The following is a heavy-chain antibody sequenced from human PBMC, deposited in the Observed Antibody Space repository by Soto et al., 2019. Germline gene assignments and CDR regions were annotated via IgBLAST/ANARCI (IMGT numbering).Heavy chain of an antibody. CDR3: ARAATGSYHSAC. J-gene: IGHJ4*02. CDR2: IAPHSGRT. CDR1: GYAFTSYG. V-gene: IGHV1-18*04. D-gene: IGHD3-10*01. Sequence: QVQLVQSGPEVKKPGASVRVSCMTSGYAFTSYGVNWVRQVPGQGLEWMGWIAPHSGRTTYLPKFQGRVTITADPSTNTAYMELTSLSSDDTGIYFCARAATGSYHSACWGQGTMVTVSA.